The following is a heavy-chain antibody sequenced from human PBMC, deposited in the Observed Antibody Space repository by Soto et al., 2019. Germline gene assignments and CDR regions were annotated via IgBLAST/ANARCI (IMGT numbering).Heavy chain of an antibody. V-gene: IGHV4-59*08. J-gene: IGHJ6*03. CDR2: IVSSGNT. CDR3: ARRGRGYDHYYMDV. Sequence: QVQLQESGPGLVKPSETLSLTCTVSDDSISNYYWSWIRQPPGKELEWIGYIVSSGNTYYTPSPKSRVAISVDTSKKHFSLKLSSVTAADTAVYYCARRGRGYDHYYMDVWGKGTTVTVSS. D-gene: IGHD3-10*01. CDR1: DDSISNYY.